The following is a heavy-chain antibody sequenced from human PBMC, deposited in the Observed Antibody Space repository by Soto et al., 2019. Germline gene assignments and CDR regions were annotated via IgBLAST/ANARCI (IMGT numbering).Heavy chain of an antibody. CDR3: ALGSNDWKGMDV. D-gene: IGHD1-1*01. Sequence: EVQLVESGGALVQPGGSLRLSCAASGFTFNTFWMHWVRQAPGKGLACLAVISKDGRITNFADSVKGRFTISRDNAKNVLYLQMNSLRAEDTAVYYCALGSNDWKGMDVWGQGTTVTVSS. J-gene: IGHJ6*02. V-gene: IGHV3-74*01. CDR2: ISKDGRIT. CDR1: GFTFNTFW.